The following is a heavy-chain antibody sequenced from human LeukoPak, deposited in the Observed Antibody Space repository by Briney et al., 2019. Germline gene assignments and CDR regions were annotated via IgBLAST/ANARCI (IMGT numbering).Heavy chain of an antibody. CDR1: GFAFNNYA. CDR3: AKEGSPRVRGVMDY. V-gene: IGHV3-23*01. CDR2: ISGSGGST. Sequence: GGSLRLSCAASGFAFNNYAMSWVRQAPGKGLEWVSGISGSGGSTYYADSVKGRFTISRDNSKNTLYLQMNSQRAEDTAVYYCAKEGSPRVRGVMDYWGQGTLVTVSS. D-gene: IGHD3-10*01. J-gene: IGHJ4*02.